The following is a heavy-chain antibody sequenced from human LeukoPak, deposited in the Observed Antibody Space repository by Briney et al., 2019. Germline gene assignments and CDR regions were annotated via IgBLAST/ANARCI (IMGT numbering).Heavy chain of an antibody. D-gene: IGHD3-22*01. J-gene: IGHJ3*02. CDR3: ARIHSLYYYDSSGYGAFDI. CDR2: ISYDGSNK. CDR1: GFTFSSYA. Sequence: PGRSLRLSCAASGFTFSSYAMHWVRQAPDKGLEWVAVISYDGSNKYYADSVKGRFTISRDNSKNTLYLQMNSLRAEDTAVYYCARIHSLYYYDSSGYGAFDIWGQGTMVTVSS. V-gene: IGHV3-30-3*01.